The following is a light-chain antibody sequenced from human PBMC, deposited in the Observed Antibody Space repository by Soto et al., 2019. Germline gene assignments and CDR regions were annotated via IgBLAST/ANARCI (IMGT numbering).Light chain of an antibody. CDR3: QQYTSYPLT. Sequence: DIQMTQSPSTLSASVGDRVTITCRASQSISSWLAWYQQKSGKAPKLLIYKASTLESGVPSRFSGSGSGTEFTLTISSLQPDDFATFFCQQYTSYPLTFGGGTKVEI. CDR2: KAS. V-gene: IGKV1-5*03. J-gene: IGKJ4*01. CDR1: QSISSW.